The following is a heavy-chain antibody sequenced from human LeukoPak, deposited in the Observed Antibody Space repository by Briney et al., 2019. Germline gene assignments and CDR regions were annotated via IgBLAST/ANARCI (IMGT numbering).Heavy chain of an antibody. J-gene: IGHJ4*02. CDR3: ARDSYSGSYSGVRDY. V-gene: IGHV1-18*01. CDR2: ISAQHGQT. D-gene: IGHD1-26*01. Sequence: ASVKVSCKVSGYTLTELSMHWVRQVAGQGLEWMGWISAQHGQTEYAPNSQDRVTMTTDTYTNTAYMELRSLRSDDTAVYYCARDSYSGSYSGVRDYWGQGTLVTVSS. CDR1: GYTLTELS.